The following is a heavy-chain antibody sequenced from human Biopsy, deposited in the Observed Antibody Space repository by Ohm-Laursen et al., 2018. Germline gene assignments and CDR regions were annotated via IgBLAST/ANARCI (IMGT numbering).Heavy chain of an antibody. V-gene: IGHV1-69*04. CDR2: IVPILGHL. CDR1: GGPSTNYA. CDR3: AADADGYYTEFDY. D-gene: IGHD3-3*01. J-gene: IGHJ4*02. Sequence: SSVKVSCNASGGPSTNYAFSWVRQAPGQGLEWVGRIVPILGHLNYAQRFQGRVSITADKSTSYVYMELSRLTSGDTAVYYCAADADGYYTEFDYWGPGALVTVSS.